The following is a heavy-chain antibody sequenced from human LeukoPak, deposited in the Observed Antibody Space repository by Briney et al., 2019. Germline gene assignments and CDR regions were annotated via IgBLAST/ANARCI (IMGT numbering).Heavy chain of an antibody. CDR1: GGSISSHY. CDR3: ARDYCTNGLCSGWYFDL. D-gene: IGHD2-8*01. J-gene: IGHJ2*01. V-gene: IGHV4-59*11. CDR2: IHYSGST. Sequence: SETLSLTCTVSGGSISSHYWSWIRQSPGKGLEWIGYIHYSGSTNYNPSLKSRVTMSVDASDNQFSLKLSSVTAADTAVYYCARDYCTNGLCSGWYFDLWGRGTLVTVSS.